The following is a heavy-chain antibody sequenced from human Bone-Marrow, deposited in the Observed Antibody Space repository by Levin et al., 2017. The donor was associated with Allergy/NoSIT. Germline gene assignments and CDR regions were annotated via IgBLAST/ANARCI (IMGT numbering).Heavy chain of an antibody. J-gene: IGHJ4*02. D-gene: IGHD4-11*01. CDR3: AKGSATTVITGAESYFEY. Sequence: GGSLRLSCAASGFMFEDYVMHWVRQVPGKRLDWVSGITWNGDHVAYADSVKGRFTISRDNAKSSLYLQMSSLRPEDTALYYCAKGSATTVITGAESYFEYWGRGTLVSVSS. CDR1: GFMFEDYV. V-gene: IGHV3-9*01. CDR2: ITWNGDHV.